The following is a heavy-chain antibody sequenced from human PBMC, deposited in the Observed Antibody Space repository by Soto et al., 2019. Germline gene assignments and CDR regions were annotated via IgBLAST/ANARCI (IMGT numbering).Heavy chain of an antibody. J-gene: IGHJ6*02. CDR3: ARDLWLAAAGRSGAYYYYGMDV. D-gene: IGHD6-13*01. CDR2: INPSGGST. Sequence: VKVSCKASGYTFTSYYMHWVRQAPGQGLEWMGIINPSGGSTSYAQKFQGRVTMTRDTSTSTVYMELSSLRSEDTAVYYCARDLWLAAAGRSGAYYYYGMDVWGQGTTVTVSS. CDR1: GYTFTSYY. V-gene: IGHV1-46*01.